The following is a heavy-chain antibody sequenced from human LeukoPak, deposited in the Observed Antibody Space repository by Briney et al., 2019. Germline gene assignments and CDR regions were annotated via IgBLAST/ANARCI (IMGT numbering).Heavy chain of an antibody. Sequence: SETLSLTCTVSGGSISSYYWSWIRQPPGKGLEWIGYIYYSGSTNYNPSLKSRVTISVDTSKNQFSLKLSSVTAADTAVYYCARLMWSSSDAFDIWGQGTMVTVSS. CDR3: ARLMWSSSDAFDI. J-gene: IGHJ3*02. CDR1: GGSISSYY. CDR2: IYYSGST. D-gene: IGHD1-26*01. V-gene: IGHV4-59*08.